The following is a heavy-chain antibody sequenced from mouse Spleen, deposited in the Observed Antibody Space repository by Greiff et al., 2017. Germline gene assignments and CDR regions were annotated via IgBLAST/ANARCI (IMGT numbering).Heavy chain of an antibody. V-gene: IGHV5-17*01. D-gene: IGHD1-1*02. CDR3: ARGVGSWYFDV. CDR2: ISSGSSTI. Sequence: DVKLVESGGGLVKPGGSLKLSCAASGFTFSDYGMHWVRQAPEKGLEWVAYISSGSSTIYYADTVKGRFTISRDNAKNTLFLQMTSLRSEDTAMYYCARGVGSWYFDVWGAGTTVTVSS. J-gene: IGHJ1*01. CDR1: GFTFSDYG.